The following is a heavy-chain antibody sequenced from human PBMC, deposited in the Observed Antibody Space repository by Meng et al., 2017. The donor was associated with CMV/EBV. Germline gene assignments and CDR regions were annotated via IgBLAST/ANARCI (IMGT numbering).Heavy chain of an antibody. Sequence: ASVKVSCKASGYTFTSYYMHWVRQAPGQGLEWMGIINPSGGSTSYAQKFQGRVTITADKSTSTAYMELSSLRSEDTAVYYCARPTRGGAFDIWGQGTMVTVSS. V-gene: IGHV1-46*01. CDR3: ARPTRGGAFDI. CDR1: GYTFTSYY. D-gene: IGHD1-26*01. J-gene: IGHJ3*02. CDR2: INPSGGST.